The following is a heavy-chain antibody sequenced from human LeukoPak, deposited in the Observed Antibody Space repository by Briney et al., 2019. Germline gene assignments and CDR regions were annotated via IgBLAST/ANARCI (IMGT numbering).Heavy chain of an antibody. D-gene: IGHD3-10*01. V-gene: IGHV3-30*01. CDR1: GLTFRSYP. CDR2: ISYGGSKK. J-gene: IGHJ6*04. Sequence: GGPLSLFCAASGLTFRSYPMHCVRQAPGKALEWVADISYGGSKKYYAHSVKGRLTISRDNSKNTLYLQMNSLTAEDTAVYYCARDLWFGELLRYYYYGMDVWGKGTTVTVSS. CDR3: ARDLWFGELLRYYYYGMDV.